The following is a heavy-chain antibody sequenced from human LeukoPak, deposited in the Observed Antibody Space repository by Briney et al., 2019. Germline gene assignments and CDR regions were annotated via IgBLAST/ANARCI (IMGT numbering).Heavy chain of an antibody. CDR1: EFTVSSNY. D-gene: IGHD4-23*01. Sequence: GGSLRLSCAASEFTVSSNYMSWVRQAPGKGLEWVSVIYSGGSTYYADSVKGRFTISRDNSKNTLYLQMNSLRAEDTAVYYCARDKGYSGPLFDCWGQGTLVTVSS. J-gene: IGHJ4*02. CDR2: IYSGGST. V-gene: IGHV3-66*02. CDR3: ARDKGYSGPLFDC.